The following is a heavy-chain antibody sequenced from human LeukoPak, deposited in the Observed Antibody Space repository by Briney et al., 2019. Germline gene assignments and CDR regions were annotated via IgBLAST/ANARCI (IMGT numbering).Heavy chain of an antibody. J-gene: IGHJ3*02. CDR3: ARWGIGDLRNTFDI. CDR1: GYTFTGYY. Sequence: ASVKVSCKASGYTFTGYYMYWVRQAPGQGLEWMGWINPNSGDTNYAQKFQGWVTMTRDTSISTAYMELSRLNSDDTAVYYCARWGIGDLRNTFDIWGHGTMVTVSS. D-gene: IGHD3-10*01. V-gene: IGHV1-2*04. CDR2: INPNSGDT.